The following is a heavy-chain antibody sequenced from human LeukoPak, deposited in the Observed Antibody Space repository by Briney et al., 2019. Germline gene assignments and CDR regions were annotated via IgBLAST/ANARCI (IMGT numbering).Heavy chain of an antibody. CDR2: INHSGST. CDR3: ATTTIRLGY. J-gene: IGHJ4*02. V-gene: IGHV4-34*01. D-gene: IGHD1-1*01. CDR1: GGSFSGYY. Sequence: SETLSLTCAVYGGSFSGYYWSWIRQPPGKGLEWIGEINHSGSTNYNPSLKSRVTISIDTSKNQFSLKLSSVTAADTAVYYCATTTIRLGYWGQGTLVTVSS.